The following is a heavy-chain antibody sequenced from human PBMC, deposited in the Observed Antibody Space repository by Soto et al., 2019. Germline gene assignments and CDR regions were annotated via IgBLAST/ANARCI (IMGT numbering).Heavy chain of an antibody. V-gene: IGHV1-8*01. CDR3: ARGRSVWLLNDY. D-gene: IGHD3-9*01. CDR1: GYTFTSYD. Sequence: RASVKVSCKASGYTFTSYDINWVRQATGQGLEWMGWMNPNSGNTGYAQKFQGRVTMTRNTSISTAYMELSSLRSEGTAVYYCARGRSVWLLNDYWGQGTLVTVSS. CDR2: MNPNSGNT. J-gene: IGHJ4*02.